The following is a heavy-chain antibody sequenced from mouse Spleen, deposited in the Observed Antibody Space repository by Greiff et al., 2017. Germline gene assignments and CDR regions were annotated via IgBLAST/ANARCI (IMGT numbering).Heavy chain of an antibody. D-gene: IGHD1-1*02. Sequence: VQLQQSGPGLVQPSQSLSITCTVSGFSLTSYGVHWVRQSPGKGLEWLGVIWRGGSTDYNAAFMSRLSITKDNSKSQVFFKMNSLQADDTAIYYCAKSSLYGLYAMDYWGQGTSVTVSS. CDR2: IWRGGST. CDR1: GFSLTSYG. J-gene: IGHJ4*01. V-gene: IGHV2-5*01. CDR3: AKSSLYGLYAMDY.